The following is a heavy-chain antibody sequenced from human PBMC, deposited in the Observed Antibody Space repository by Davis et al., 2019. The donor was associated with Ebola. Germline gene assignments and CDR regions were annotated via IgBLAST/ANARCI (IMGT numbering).Heavy chain of an antibody. D-gene: IGHD6-6*01. CDR1: AYTFTSYA. J-gene: IGHJ4*02. CDR2: INAGNGNT. V-gene: IGHV1-3*01. Sequence: AASVKVFCKASAYTFTSYAMQWVRQAAGQRLEWMGWINAGNGNTKYSQNLQSRVTMTTDTSTSTAYMELRSLRSDDTAVYYCARELAARPIDYWGQGTLVTLSS. CDR3: ARELAARPIDY.